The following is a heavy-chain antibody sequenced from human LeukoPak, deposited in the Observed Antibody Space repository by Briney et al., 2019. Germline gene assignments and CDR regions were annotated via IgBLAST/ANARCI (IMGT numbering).Heavy chain of an antibody. CDR2: IKQDGSEK. J-gene: IGHJ5*02. D-gene: IGHD6-19*01. CDR1: GFTFSSYW. CDR3: ARDLTVAGTVNWFDP. Sequence: GGSLRLSCAASGFTFSSYWMSWVRQAPGKGLEWVANIKQDGSEKYYVDSVKGRFTISRDNAKNSLYLQMNSLRAEDTAVYYCARDLTVAGTVNWFDPWAQGTLVTVSS. V-gene: IGHV3-7*01.